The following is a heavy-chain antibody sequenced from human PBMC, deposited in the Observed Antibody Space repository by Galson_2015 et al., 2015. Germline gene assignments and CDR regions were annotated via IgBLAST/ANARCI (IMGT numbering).Heavy chain of an antibody. CDR1: EFTFSSYY. CDR2: ISSTTTSI. V-gene: IGHV3-21*01. CDR3: ARQILDYDFWSGYYPTNFDY. J-gene: IGHJ4*02. Sequence: SLRLSCAASEFTFSSYYMSWVRQAPGKGLEWVSSISSTTTSIYYADSVKGRFTISRDNAKNSLYLQMNSLGAEDTAVYYCARQILDYDFWSGYYPTNFDYWGQGTLVTVSS. D-gene: IGHD3-3*01.